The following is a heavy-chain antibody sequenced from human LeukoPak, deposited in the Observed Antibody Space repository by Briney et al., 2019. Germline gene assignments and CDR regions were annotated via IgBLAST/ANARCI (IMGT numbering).Heavy chain of an antibody. J-gene: IGHJ3*02. CDR3: ASAYYDILTGFMNAFDI. CDR1: GYTFTSYG. Sequence: VASVKVSCKASGYTFTSYGISWVRQAPGQGLEWMGWISAYNGNTNYAQKLQGRVTMTRDTSASTAYMELSSLRPEDTAVYYCASAYYDILTGFMNAFDIWGQGTMVTVSS. CDR2: ISAYNGNT. D-gene: IGHD3-9*01. V-gene: IGHV1-18*01.